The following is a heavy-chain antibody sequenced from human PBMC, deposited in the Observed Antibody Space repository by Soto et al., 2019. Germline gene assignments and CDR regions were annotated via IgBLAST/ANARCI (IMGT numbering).Heavy chain of an antibody. J-gene: IGHJ4*02. CDR3: ASRNLMVRGVAY. CDR2: INHSGST. CDR1: GGSFSGYY. Sequence: QVQLQQWGAGLLKPSETLSLTCAVYGGSFSGYYWSWILQPPGKGLEWIGEINHSGSTNYNPSLKSRVTISVDTSKNQFSLKLSSVTAADTAVYYCASRNLMVRGVAYWGQGTLVTVSS. D-gene: IGHD3-10*01. V-gene: IGHV4-34*01.